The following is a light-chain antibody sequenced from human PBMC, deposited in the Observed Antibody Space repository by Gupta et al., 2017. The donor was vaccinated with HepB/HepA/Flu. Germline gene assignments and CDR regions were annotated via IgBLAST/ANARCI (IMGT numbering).Light chain of an antibody. V-gene: IGLV3-25*02. J-gene: IGLJ1*01. CDR1: ALPKLY. CDR3: QSTDNTGTPFYV. Sequence: SSLTHPPPASVSPGQKARVPLSGDALPKLYVYWYQQKPGQAPVMVISKDTERPSRIPERFSGSTSGTTATLTISEVQPEDEADYYCQSTDNTGTPFYVFGGGTKVSVV. CDR2: KDT.